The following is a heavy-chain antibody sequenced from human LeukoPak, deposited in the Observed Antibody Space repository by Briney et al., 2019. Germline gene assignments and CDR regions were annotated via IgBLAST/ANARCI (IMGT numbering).Heavy chain of an antibody. CDR1: GYTFTSYG. V-gene: IGHV1-18*04. Sequence: GPSVKVSCKASGYTFTSYGISCVRQAPGQGLEWMGWISAYNGNTNYAQKLQGRVTMNTDTSTSTAYMELRSLRSDDTAVYYCARDTYCSGGSCYQQSYYYGMDVWGKGTTVTVSS. J-gene: IGHJ6*04. CDR2: ISAYNGNT. D-gene: IGHD2-15*01. CDR3: ARDTYCSGGSCYQQSYYYGMDV.